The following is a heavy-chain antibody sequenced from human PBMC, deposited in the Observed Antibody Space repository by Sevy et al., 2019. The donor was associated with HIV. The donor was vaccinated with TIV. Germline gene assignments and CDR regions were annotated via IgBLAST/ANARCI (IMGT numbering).Heavy chain of an antibody. Sequence: GGSLRLSCAASGFTFDDYAMHWVRQAPGKALEWVSGIRWNSGSIGYADSVKGRFTISRDNAKNSLYLQMNSLRAEDTVLYYCAKDRGDGSSLYYCYGMDFWGQGTTVTVSS. J-gene: IGHJ6*02. CDR3: AKDRGDGSSLYYCYGMDF. V-gene: IGHV3-9*01. D-gene: IGHD6-6*01. CDR1: GFTFDDYA. CDR2: IRWNSGSI.